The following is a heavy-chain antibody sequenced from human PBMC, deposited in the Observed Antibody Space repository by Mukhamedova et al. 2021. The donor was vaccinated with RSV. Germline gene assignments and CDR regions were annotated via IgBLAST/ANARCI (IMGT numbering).Heavy chain of an antibody. Sequence: GIIYPGDSDTRYSPSFQGQVTISADKSISTAYLQWSSLKASDTAMYYCARLYATRYSSSWYGRDWFDPWGQGTLVTVSS. V-gene: IGHV5-51*01. D-gene: IGHD6-13*01. CDR3: ARLYATRYSSSWYGRDWFDP. J-gene: IGHJ5*02. CDR2: IYPGDSDT.